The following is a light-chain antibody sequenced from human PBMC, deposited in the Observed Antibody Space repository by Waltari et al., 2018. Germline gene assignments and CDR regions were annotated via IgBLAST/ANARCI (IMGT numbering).Light chain of an antibody. J-gene: IGLJ1*01. Sequence: QSALTQPPSASGSPGQSVTISCTGTGSDVGRYTYVSWYQLHPGKAPKLIIYEVSKRPSGVPDRFSGSKSGNTASLTVSGLRTEDEADYYCSSYGGNNNLAVFGTGTKVIVL. CDR2: EVS. CDR3: SSYGGNNNLAV. CDR1: GSDVGRYTY. V-gene: IGLV2-8*01.